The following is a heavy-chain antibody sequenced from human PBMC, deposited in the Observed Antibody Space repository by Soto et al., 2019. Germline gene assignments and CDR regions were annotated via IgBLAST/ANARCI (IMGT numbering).Heavy chain of an antibody. CDR2: IDPSDSYT. J-gene: IGHJ4*02. V-gene: IGHV5-10-1*01. D-gene: IGHD2-8*01. CDR3: ARHQEGIVLLFEY. Sequence: PGESLKISCKGSGYSFTSYWISWVRQMPGKGLEWMGRIDPSDSYTNYSPSFQGHVTISAGKSISTAYLQWSSLKASDTAMYYCARHQEGIVLLFEYWGQAILVTVSS. CDR1: GYSFTSYW.